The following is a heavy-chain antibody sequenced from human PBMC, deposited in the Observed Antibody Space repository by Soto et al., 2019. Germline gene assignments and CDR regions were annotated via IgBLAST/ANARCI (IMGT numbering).Heavy chain of an antibody. CDR2: ISAYNGNT. Sequence: QVQLVQSGAEVKKPGASVKVSCKASGYTFTSDGISWVRPAPGQGLEWMGWISAYNGNTNYAQKLQGRVTMTTATSKSTAYRELRRLRADAKALYYCARDPSGYCSGGSCYSGLPYYYYYGMDVWGQGTTVTVAS. D-gene: IGHD2-15*01. J-gene: IGHJ6*02. CDR3: ARDPSGYCSGGSCYSGLPYYYYYGMDV. CDR1: GYTFTSDG. V-gene: IGHV1-18*01.